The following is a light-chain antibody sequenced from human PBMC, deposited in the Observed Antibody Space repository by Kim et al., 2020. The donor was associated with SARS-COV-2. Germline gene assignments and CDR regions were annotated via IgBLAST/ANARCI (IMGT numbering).Light chain of an antibody. CDR3: QQYAASPNT. J-gene: IGKJ2*01. V-gene: IGKV3-20*01. CDR1: QSVNTFY. CDR2: DVS. Sequence: EITLTQSPGTLSLSPGERATLPCRASQSVNTFYLAWYQQKPGQSPRLLIYDVSIRATGIPDRFSGSGSGTDFTLTISRLQPEDFAVYYCQQYAASPNTFGQGTKLEI.